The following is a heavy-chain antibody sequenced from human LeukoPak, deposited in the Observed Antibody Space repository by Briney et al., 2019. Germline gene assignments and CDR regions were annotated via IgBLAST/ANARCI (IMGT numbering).Heavy chain of an antibody. Sequence: GGSLRLSCAASGFTFSSYWMHWVRQAPGKGLVWVSRINSDGSSTSYADSVKGRFTISRDNAKNTLYLQMSSLRAEDTAVYYCARGDLIAASYYFDYWGQGTLVTVSS. CDR1: GFTFSSYW. CDR2: INSDGSST. V-gene: IGHV3-74*01. D-gene: IGHD6-25*01. CDR3: ARGDLIAASYYFDY. J-gene: IGHJ4*02.